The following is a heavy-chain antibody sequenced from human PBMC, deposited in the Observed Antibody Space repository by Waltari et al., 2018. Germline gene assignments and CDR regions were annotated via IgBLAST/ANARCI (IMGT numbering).Heavy chain of an antibody. V-gene: IGHV4-59*01. CDR2: IYYSGST. D-gene: IGHD2-15*01. CDR3: ASSAGYCSGGSCLFQH. J-gene: IGHJ1*01. Sequence: QVQLQESGPGLVKPSETLSLTCTVSGGSISSYYWSWIRQPPGKGLEWIGYIYYSGSTNYNPSLKSRVTISVDTSKNQFSLKLRSVTAADTAVYYCASSAGYCSGGSCLFQHWGQGTLVTVSS. CDR1: GGSISSYY.